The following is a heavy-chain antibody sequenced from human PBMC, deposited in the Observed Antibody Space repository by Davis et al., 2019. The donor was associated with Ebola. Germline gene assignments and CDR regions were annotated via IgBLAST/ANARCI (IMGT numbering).Heavy chain of an antibody. CDR1: GASMTSYY. Sequence: PSETLSLTCTVSGASMTSYYWSWIRQPPGNGLEWIWYIDYTGNTIYNPSLNTRVTISGDTSKKQFSLRLSSVTAADTAVYYCARGGLVPAALYLWGQGTMVTVSS. J-gene: IGHJ3*01. CDR3: ARGGLVPAALYL. CDR2: IDYTGNT. D-gene: IGHD2-2*01. V-gene: IGHV4-59*01.